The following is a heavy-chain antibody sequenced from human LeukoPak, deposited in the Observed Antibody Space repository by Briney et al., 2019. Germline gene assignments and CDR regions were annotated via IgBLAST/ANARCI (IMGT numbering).Heavy chain of an antibody. Sequence: GGSLRLSCAASGFTVSSNYMSWVRQAPGKGLEWVSVIYSGGSTYYADSVKGRFTISRDNSKNTLYLQMNSLRAEGTAVYYCATTPYGDYGECYWGQGTLVTVSS. CDR2: IYSGGST. CDR3: ATTPYGDYGECY. CDR1: GFTVSSNY. J-gene: IGHJ4*02. V-gene: IGHV3-53*01. D-gene: IGHD4-17*01.